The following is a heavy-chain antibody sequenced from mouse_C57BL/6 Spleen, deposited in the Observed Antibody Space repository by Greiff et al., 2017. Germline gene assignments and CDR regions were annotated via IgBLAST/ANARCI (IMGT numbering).Heavy chain of an antibody. CDR2: INPSSGYT. Sequence: VQLQQSGAELARPGASVKMSCKASGYTFTSYTMHWVKQRPGQGLEWIGYINPSSGYTKYNQKFKDKATLTADKSSSTAYMQLSSLTSEDSAVYYCARAPPYGGISMDYWGQGTSVTVSS. V-gene: IGHV1-4*01. CDR3: ARAPPYGGISMDY. J-gene: IGHJ4*01. CDR1: GYTFTSYT. D-gene: IGHD1-1*02.